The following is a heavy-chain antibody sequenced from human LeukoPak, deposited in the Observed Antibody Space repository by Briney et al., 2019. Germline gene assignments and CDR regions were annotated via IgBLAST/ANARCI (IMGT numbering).Heavy chain of an antibody. CDR1: GYTFTSYY. CDR3: ATLRFSFDY. D-gene: IGHD2/OR15-2a*01. J-gene: IGHJ4*02. V-gene: IGHV1-46*01. CDR2: INPSGGST. Sequence: ASVKVSCKASGYTFTSYYMHWVRQAPGQGLEWMGIINPSGGSTSYAQKFQGRVTMTRDMSTSTDYMELSSLRSEDTAVYYCATLRFSFDYWGQGTLVTVSS.